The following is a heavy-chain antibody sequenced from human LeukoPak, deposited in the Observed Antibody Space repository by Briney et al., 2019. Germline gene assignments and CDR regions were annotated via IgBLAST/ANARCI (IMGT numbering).Heavy chain of an antibody. D-gene: IGHD5-24*01. CDR2: IHNSGRT. CDR3: AREREGDFDY. Sequence: SETLSLTCSVSGGSVSSYYWSWIRQSPGKGLEWIGYIHNSGRTNYNPSLKSRVTGFVDTSKNQFSLKLSSVTAADTAVYYCAREREGDFDYWGQGTLVTVSS. CDR1: GGSVSSYY. V-gene: IGHV4-59*02. J-gene: IGHJ4*02.